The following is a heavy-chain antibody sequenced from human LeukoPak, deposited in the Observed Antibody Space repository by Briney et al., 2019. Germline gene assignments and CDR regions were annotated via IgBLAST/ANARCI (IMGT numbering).Heavy chain of an antibody. D-gene: IGHD6-13*01. CDR3: ARAPYSSSWFWVDAFDI. CDR2: IYYSGST. Sequence: SETLSLTCTVSGGSISSYYWSWIRQPPGKGLEWIGYIYYSGSTNYNPSLKRRVTISVDTSKNQFSLKLSSVTAADTAVYYCARAPYSSSWFWVDAFDIWGQGTMVTVSS. V-gene: IGHV4-59*01. J-gene: IGHJ3*02. CDR1: GGSISSYY.